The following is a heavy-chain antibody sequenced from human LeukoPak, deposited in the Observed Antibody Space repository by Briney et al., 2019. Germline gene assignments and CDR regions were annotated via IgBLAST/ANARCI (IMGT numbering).Heavy chain of an antibody. J-gene: IGHJ4*02. Sequence: GESLKISCKGSGYNFFNYWIGWVRQMPGKGLEWMGTIYPGDSHTRYSPSFQGQVSISADKSISTAYLQWSSLKASDTAIYYCARLGYYYDSSGQDPFYYFDYWGQGTLVTVSS. CDR3: ARLGYYYDSSGQDPFYYFDY. V-gene: IGHV5-51*01. CDR1: GYNFFNYW. CDR2: IYPGDSHT. D-gene: IGHD3-22*01.